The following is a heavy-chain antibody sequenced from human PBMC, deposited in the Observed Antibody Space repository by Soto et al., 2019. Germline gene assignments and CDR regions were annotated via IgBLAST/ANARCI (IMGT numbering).Heavy chain of an antibody. Sequence: GGSLRLSCAASGFTFDDYVMHWVRQAPGKGLEWVSGISWNSGSIGYADSVKGRFTISRDNAENPLYLQMNSLRAEDTALYYCAKEAISRAGMDVWGQGTTVTVSS. CDR1: GFTFDDYV. D-gene: IGHD3-3*01. CDR2: ISWNSGSI. J-gene: IGHJ6*02. V-gene: IGHV3-9*01. CDR3: AKEAISRAGMDV.